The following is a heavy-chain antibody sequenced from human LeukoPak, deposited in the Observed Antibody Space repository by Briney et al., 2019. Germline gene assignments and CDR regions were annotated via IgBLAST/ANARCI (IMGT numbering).Heavy chain of an antibody. CDR3: XXXXXYDSSGYWQKYFDT. Sequence: GGSLRLSCATSGFTFTTFWMHWVRQAPGKGLVWVSRINHDGSNTNYADSVKGRFTISRDNAKNTVYLQMNSLRAEDTAVYYCXXXXXYDSSGYWQKYFDTWGQGTLVTVSS. J-gene: IGHJ4*02. CDR2: INHDGSNT. CDR1: GFTFTTFW. V-gene: IGHV3-74*01. D-gene: IGHD3-22*01.